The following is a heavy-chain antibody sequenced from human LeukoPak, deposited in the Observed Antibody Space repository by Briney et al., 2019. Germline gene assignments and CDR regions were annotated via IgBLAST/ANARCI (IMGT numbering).Heavy chain of an antibody. CDR3: ARAIWELIYDGFGV. CDR2: INPNNGGT. Sequence: ASVKVSCKASGYTFTGYYMHWVRQAPGQGLEWMGWINPNNGGTNYAQKFQGRVTMTSDTSISTAYMELSRLRSDDTAVYYCARAIWELIYDGFGVWGQGTMVTVSS. V-gene: IGHV1-2*02. J-gene: IGHJ3*01. D-gene: IGHD1-26*01. CDR1: GYTFTGYY.